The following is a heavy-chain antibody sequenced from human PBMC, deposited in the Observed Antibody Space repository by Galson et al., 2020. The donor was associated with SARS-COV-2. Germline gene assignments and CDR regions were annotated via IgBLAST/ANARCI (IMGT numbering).Heavy chain of an antibody. CDR3: AKLAEGRRSSEDY. CDR2: IYNTASSNTGTT. J-gene: IGHJ4*02. Sequence: ETSETLSLTCTVSRGSISDYYWSWIRQSPGKGLEWIGYIYNTASSNTGTTKYNTSLKSRVTISLDTPNNQFSLKMTSLTAADTAIYYCAKLAEGRRSSEDYWGQGTVVTVSS. V-gene: IGHV4-59*08. D-gene: IGHD1-26*01. CDR1: RGSISDYY.